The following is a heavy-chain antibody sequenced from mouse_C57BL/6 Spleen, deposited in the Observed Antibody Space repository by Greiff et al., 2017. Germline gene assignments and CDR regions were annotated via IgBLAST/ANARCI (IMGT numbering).Heavy chain of an antibody. D-gene: IGHD2-2*01. Sequence: QVQLQQPGAELVKPGASVKMSCKASGYTFTSYWITWVKQRPGQGLEWIGDIYPGSGSTNYNEKFKSKATLTVDTSSSAAYMQLSSLTSEDSAVYYCARNYGYERGFAYWGQGTLVTVSA. CDR3: ARNYGYERGFAY. CDR2: IYPGSGST. CDR1: GYTFTSYW. V-gene: IGHV1-55*01. J-gene: IGHJ3*01.